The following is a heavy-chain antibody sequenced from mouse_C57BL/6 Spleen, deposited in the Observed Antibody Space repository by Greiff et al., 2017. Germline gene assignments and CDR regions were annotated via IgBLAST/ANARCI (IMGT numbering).Heavy chain of an antibody. V-gene: IGHV5-17*01. CDR1: GFTFSDYG. D-gene: IGHD1-1*01. J-gene: IGHJ1*03. Sequence: EVKVVESGGGLVKPGGSLKLSCAASGFTFSDYGLHWVRQAPEKGLEWVAYISSGSSTIYYADTVQGRFTISRDNAKNTLFLQMTSLRSEDTAMYYGAREGLLRYPWYFDVWGTGTTVTVSS. CDR2: ISSGSSTI. CDR3: AREGLLRYPWYFDV.